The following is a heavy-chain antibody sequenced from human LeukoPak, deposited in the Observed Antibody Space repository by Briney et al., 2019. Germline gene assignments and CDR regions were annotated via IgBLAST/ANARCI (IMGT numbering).Heavy chain of an antibody. CDR1: GGSISSSSSY. CDR2: IYYSGST. D-gene: IGHD6-6*01. CDR3: ARHRYGSSSEVDY. J-gene: IGHJ4*02. Sequence: SETLSLTCTVSGGSISSSSSYWGWIRQPPGKGLEWIGSIYYSGSTHYNPSLQSRVTLSVDASKNQFSLSLFSVTAADTAMYYCARHRYGSSSEVDYWGQGALVTVSS. V-gene: IGHV4-39*01.